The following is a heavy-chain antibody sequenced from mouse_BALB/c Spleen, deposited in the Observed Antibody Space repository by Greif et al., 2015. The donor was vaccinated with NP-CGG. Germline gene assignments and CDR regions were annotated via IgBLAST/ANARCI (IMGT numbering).Heavy chain of an antibody. CDR3: AREDCGTRYFDV. CDR1: GYAFSSYW. Sequence: VQLQQSGAELVRPGSSVKISCKASGYAFSSYWMNWVKQRPGQGLEWIGQIYPGDGDTNYNGKFKGKATLTADKSSSTACMQLSSLTSEDSAVYFCAREDCGTRYFDVWGAGTTVTVSS. J-gene: IGHJ1*01. V-gene: IGHV1-80*01. CDR2: IYPGDGDT. D-gene: IGHD1-1*01.